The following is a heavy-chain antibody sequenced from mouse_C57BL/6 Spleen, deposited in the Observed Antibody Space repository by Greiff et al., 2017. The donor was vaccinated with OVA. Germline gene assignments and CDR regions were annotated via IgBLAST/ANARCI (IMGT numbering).Heavy chain of an antibody. J-gene: IGHJ1*03. D-gene: IGHD1-1*02. CDR3: ARGGNYGNWYFDV. CDR2: IYPGSGST. CDR1: GYTFTSYW. V-gene: IGHV1-55*01. Sequence: VQLQQPGAELVKPGASVKMSCKASGYTFTSYWITWVQQRPGQGLEWIGDIYPGSGSTNYNEKFKGKATLTVDTSSSTAYMQLSSLTSEDSAVYYCARGGNYGNWYFDVWGTGTTVTVSS.